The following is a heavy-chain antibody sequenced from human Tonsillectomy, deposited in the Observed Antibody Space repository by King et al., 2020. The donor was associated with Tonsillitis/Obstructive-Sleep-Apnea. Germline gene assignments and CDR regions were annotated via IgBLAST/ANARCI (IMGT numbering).Heavy chain of an antibody. Sequence: HVQLQESGPGLVKPSETLSLTCSVSGGSINNYYWSWIRQPPGQGLEWIGHISYSGNTNYNPSLQSRVTISLDTSKNHFSLSLSSVTAADTAGYYCAKRLSGFEGAFDVWGQGTVVTVSS. J-gene: IGHJ3*01. CDR3: AKRLSGFEGAFDV. CDR2: ISYSGNT. CDR1: GGSINNYY. D-gene: IGHD3-16*01. V-gene: IGHV4-59*01.